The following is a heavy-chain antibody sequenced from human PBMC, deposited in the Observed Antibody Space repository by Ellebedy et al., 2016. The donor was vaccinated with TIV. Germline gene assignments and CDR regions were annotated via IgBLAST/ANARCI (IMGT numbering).Heavy chain of an antibody. CDR1: GFTFSSYD. CDR2: IGTAGDT. D-gene: IGHD2-21*01. Sequence: GGSLRLSCAASGFTFSSYDMHWVRQGTGKGLECVSAIGTAGDTYYPGSVKGQFTISRENAKNSLYLQITSLRAEDTAVYYCARVRFGDTAVDYWGQGTLVTVSS. V-gene: IGHV3-13*01. CDR3: ARVRFGDTAVDY. J-gene: IGHJ4*03.